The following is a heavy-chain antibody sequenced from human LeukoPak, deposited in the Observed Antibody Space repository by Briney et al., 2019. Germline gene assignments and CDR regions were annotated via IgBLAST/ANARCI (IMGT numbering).Heavy chain of an antibody. CDR3: ASDDYGDYEDGFDI. V-gene: IGHV3-21*01. Sequence: PGGSLRLSCVVSGFTSSRATMNWVRQAPGKGLEWVSSISSTSTYINYADSVKGRFTISRDNAKKSLYLQMNGLRGEDTAMYYCASDDYGDYEDGFDIWGQGTMVTVSS. D-gene: IGHD4-17*01. CDR1: GFTSSRAT. CDR2: ISSTSTYI. J-gene: IGHJ3*02.